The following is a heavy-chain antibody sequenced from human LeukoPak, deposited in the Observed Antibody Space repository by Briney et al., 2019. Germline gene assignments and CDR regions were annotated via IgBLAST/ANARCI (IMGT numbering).Heavy chain of an antibody. CDR1: GFTVSRNY. CDR2: IYSGGST. CDR3: ARERV. V-gene: IGHV3-53*01. J-gene: IGHJ4*02. Sequence: GGSLRLSCAASGFTVSRNYMSWVRQAPGKGLEWVSVIYSGGSTYYADSVKGRFIISRGISKNTVYLQMNSLRVEDTAVYYCARERVWGQGTLVTVSS.